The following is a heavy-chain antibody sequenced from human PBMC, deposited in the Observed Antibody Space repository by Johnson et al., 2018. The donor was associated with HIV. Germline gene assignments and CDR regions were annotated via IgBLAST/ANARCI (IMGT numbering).Heavy chain of an antibody. CDR3: AKDSRRAAAGRIGLCAFDI. CDR2: ISWNSGSI. J-gene: IGHJ3*02. CDR1: GFTFSSYG. V-gene: IGHV3-9*01. D-gene: IGHD6-13*01. Sequence: QLVESGGGVVQPGGSLRLSCAASGFTFSSYGMHWVRQAPGKGLEWVSGISWNSGSIGYADSVKGRFTISRDNAKNSLYLQMNSLRAEDTALYYCAKDSRRAAAGRIGLCAFDIWGQGTMVTVSS.